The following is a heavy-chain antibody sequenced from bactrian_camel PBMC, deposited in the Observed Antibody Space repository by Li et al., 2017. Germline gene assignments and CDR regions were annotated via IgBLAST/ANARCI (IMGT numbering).Heavy chain of an antibody. CDR1: GYIASSVC. Sequence: VQLVESGGGSVQAGGSLRLSCAPSGYIASSVCMAWFRQVPGKEREGVAGMDSDNSASYANSVKGRFTISKDNAKNTLYLQMNTLKPEDTAVYYCAGAAPDYGGNCPTREAFFDYWGQGTQVTVS. CDR2: MDSDNSA. J-gene: IGHJ6*01. D-gene: IGHD2*01. CDR3: AGAAPDYGGNCPTREAFFDY. V-gene: IGHV3S53*01.